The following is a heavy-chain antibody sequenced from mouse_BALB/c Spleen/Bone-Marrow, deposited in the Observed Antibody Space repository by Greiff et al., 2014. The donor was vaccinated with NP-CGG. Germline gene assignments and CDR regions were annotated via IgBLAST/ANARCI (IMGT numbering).Heavy chain of an antibody. CDR1: GYTFTDYE. Sequence: VQLQQSGAELVRPGASVTLSCKASGYTFTDYEMHWVKQTPVHGLEWIGAIDPETGGTAYNQKFKGKATLTADKSSSTAYMELRSLTSEDSAVYYCTRDGSSRWYFDVGGAVTTVTVSS. J-gene: IGHJ1*01. V-gene: IGHV1-15*01. D-gene: IGHD1-1*01. CDR3: TRDGSSRWYFDV. CDR2: IDPETGGT.